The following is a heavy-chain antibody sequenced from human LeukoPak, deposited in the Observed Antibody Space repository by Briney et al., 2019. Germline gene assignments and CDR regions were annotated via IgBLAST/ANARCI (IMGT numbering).Heavy chain of an antibody. CDR3: AKVSESNYDFLTGYYTPHYFDY. CDR2: ISSSGSTI. CDR1: GFTFSSYE. D-gene: IGHD3-9*01. V-gene: IGHV3-48*03. Sequence: PGGSLRLSCAGSGFTFSSYEMNWVRQAPGKGLEWVSYISSSGSTIYYADSVKGRFAISRDNAKNSLYLQMNSLRAEDTAVYYCAKVSESNYDFLTGYYTPHYFDYWGQGTLVTVSS. J-gene: IGHJ4*02.